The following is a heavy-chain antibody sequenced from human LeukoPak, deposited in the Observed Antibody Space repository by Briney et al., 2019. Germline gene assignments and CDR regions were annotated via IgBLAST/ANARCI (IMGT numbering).Heavy chain of an antibody. J-gene: IGHJ4*02. CDR2: IYTSGST. CDR1: GGSISSYY. V-gene: IGHV4-4*07. Sequence: SETLSLTCTVSGGSISSYYWSWIRQPAGKGLEWIGRIYTSGSTNCNPSLKSRVTMSVDTSKNQFSLKLSSVTAADTAVYYCARDLVDSSSWHGLDYWGQGTLVTVSS. CDR3: ARDLVDSSSWHGLDY. D-gene: IGHD6-13*01.